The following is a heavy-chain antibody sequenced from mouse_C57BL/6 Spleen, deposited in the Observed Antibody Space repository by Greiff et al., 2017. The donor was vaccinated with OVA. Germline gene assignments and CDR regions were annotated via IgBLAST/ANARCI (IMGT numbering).Heavy chain of an antibody. CDR3: ARDDDYDGRGFAY. Sequence: VQLQQSGAELVKPGASVKMSCKASGYTFTTYPIEWMKQKPGKSLEWIGNFHPYNDDTKYNEKFKGKATLTVEKSSSTVYLGLSLLPSDDSAVYSCARDDDYDGRGFAYWGQGTLVTVSA. J-gene: IGHJ3*01. CDR2: FHPYNDDT. D-gene: IGHD2-4*01. V-gene: IGHV1-47*01. CDR1: GYTFTTYP.